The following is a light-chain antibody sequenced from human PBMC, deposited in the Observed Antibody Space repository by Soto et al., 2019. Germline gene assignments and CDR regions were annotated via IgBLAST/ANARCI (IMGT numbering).Light chain of an antibody. CDR2: NNN. Sequence: QSVLTQPPSASGTPGQRVTISCSGSSSNIGSNSVHWYQQFPGTAPKLLIYNNNQRPSGVPDRFSGSKSGTSASLAISGLQSENEADYYCAAWDDSLNGPVFGGGTKVTVL. J-gene: IGLJ2*01. CDR3: AAWDDSLNGPV. V-gene: IGLV1-44*01. CDR1: SSNIGSNS.